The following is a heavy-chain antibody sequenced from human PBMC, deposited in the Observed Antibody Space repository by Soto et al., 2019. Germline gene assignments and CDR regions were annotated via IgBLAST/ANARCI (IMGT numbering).Heavy chain of an antibody. V-gene: IGHV3-33*01. J-gene: IGHJ4*02. Sequence: QVQLVESGGGVVQPGRSLRLSCAASGFTFSSYGMHWVRQAPGKGLEWVAVIWYDGSNKYYADSVKGRFTISRDNSKNTLYLQMNSLRAEDTAVYYCARPEYPTSISAYFDYWGQGTLVTVPS. D-gene: IGHD2-2*02. CDR3: ARPEYPTSISAYFDY. CDR1: GFTFSSYG. CDR2: IWYDGSNK.